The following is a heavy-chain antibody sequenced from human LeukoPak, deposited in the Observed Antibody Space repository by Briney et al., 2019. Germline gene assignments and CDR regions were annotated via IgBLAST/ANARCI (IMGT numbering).Heavy chain of an antibody. J-gene: IGHJ4*02. CDR1: GFTFNNYA. V-gene: IGHV3-7*01. CDR3: ARVSGVDYGDYPFDY. Sequence: GGSLRLSCAASGFTFNNYAINWARQAPGKGLEWVANIKQDGSEKYYVDSVKGRFTISRDNAKNSLYLQMNSLRAEDTAVYYCARVSGVDYGDYPFDYWGQGTLVTVSS. D-gene: IGHD4-17*01. CDR2: IKQDGSEK.